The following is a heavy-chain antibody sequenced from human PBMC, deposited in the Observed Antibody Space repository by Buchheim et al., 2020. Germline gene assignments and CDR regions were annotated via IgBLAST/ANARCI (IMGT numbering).Heavy chain of an antibody. D-gene: IGHD2-2*02. J-gene: IGHJ6*02. CDR2: INHSGST. CDR1: GGSFSGYY. V-gene: IGHV4-34*01. CDR3: ARTDIVVVPAAIGGQYYYYYYGMDV. Sequence: QVQLQQWGAGLLKPSETLSLTCAVYGGSFSGYYWSWIRQPPGKGLEWIGEINHSGSTNYNPSLKSRVTISVDTSKNQFSLKLSSVTAADTAVYYCARTDIVVVPAAIGGQYYYYYYGMDVWGQGTT.